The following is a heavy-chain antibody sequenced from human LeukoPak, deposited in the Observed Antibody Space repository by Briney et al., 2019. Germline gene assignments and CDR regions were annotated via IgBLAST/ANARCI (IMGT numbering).Heavy chain of an antibody. D-gene: IGHD6-13*01. J-gene: IGHJ4*02. Sequence: SETLSLTCTVSGYSISSGYYWGWIRQPPGKGLEWIGSIYHSGSTYYNPSLKSRVTISVDTSKNQFSLKLSSVTAADTAVYYCAREHRTPGIAVAGIIIFDYWGQGTLVTVSS. CDR2: IYHSGST. CDR1: GYSISSGYY. CDR3: AREHRTPGIAVAGIIIFDY. V-gene: IGHV4-38-2*02.